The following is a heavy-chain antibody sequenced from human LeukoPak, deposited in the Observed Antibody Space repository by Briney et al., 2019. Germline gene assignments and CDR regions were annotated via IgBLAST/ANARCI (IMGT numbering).Heavy chain of an antibody. CDR2: IKQDGSEK. CDR3: ATSYGSGSYSDY. CDR1: GFTFDDYG. V-gene: IGHV3-7*01. J-gene: IGHJ4*02. Sequence: GGSLRLSCAASGFTFDDYGMSWVRQAPGKGLEWVANIKQDGSEKYYVDSVKSRFTISRDNAKNSLYLQMNSLRAEDTAVYYCATSYGSGSYSDYWGQGTLVTVSS. D-gene: IGHD3-10*01.